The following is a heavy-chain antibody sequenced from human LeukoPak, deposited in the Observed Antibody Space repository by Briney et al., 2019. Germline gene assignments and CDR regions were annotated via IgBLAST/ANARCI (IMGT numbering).Heavy chain of an antibody. J-gene: IGHJ4*02. Sequence: PSETLSLTCTVSGGSISSSSYYWGWIRQPPGKGLEWIGSIYYSGSTYYNPSLKSRVTISVDTSKNQFSLKLSSVTAADTAVYYCARQRGVWFGSSWYPCYFDYWGQGTLVTVSS. D-gene: IGHD6-13*01. V-gene: IGHV4-39*01. CDR2: IYYSGST. CDR1: GGSISSSSYY. CDR3: ARQRGVWFGSSWYPCYFDY.